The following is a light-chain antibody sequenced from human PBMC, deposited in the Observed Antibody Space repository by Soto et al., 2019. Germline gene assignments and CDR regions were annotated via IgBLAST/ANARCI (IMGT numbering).Light chain of an antibody. CDR1: SSDVGGYDY. V-gene: IGLV2-14*01. Sequence: QSVLTQPGSVSGSPGQSIAISCTGTSSDVGGYDYVSWYQQQPDKAPKLMIYEVTKRPSGVSNRFSGSKSGNTASLTISGLQAEDEADYYCSSHTSGSTRVFGTGTKVTVL. CDR2: EVT. CDR3: SSHTSGSTRV. J-gene: IGLJ1*01.